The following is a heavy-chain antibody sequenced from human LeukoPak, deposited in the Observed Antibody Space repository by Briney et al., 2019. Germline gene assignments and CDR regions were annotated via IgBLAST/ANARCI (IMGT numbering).Heavy chain of an antibody. CDR3: ARVFCSSTSCYYYYYYGMDV. CDR1: GFTFSSYA. J-gene: IGHJ6*02. CDR2: ISYDGSNK. D-gene: IGHD2-2*01. V-gene: IGHV3-30-3*01. Sequence: GGSPRLSCAASGFTFSSYAMHRVRQAPGKGLEWVAVISYDGSNKYYADSVKGRFTISRDNSKNTLYLQMNSLRAEDTAVYYCARVFCSSTSCYYYYYYGMDVWGQGTTVTVSS.